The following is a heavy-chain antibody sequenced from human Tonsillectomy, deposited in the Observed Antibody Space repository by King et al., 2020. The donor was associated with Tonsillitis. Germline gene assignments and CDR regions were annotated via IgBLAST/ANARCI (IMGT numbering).Heavy chain of an antibody. V-gene: IGHV1-46*01. Sequence: VQLVESGGEVKTPGASVKVSCNASGYTFTSYYMHWVRQAPGQGREWMGIINPCSGSTSYTQKYQGRVTMTRDTSTSAVYMKLSRVSSEDTAVYYCARDRTWVPVARNLDYWGQGTLVTVSS. CDR2: INPCSGST. CDR1: GYTFTSYY. D-gene: IGHD6-19*01. J-gene: IGHJ4*02. CDR3: ARDRTWVPVARNLDY.